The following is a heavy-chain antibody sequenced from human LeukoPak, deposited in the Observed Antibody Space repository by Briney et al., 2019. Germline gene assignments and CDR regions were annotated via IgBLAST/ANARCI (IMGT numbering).Heavy chain of an antibody. D-gene: IGHD6-13*01. CDR3: AREVGYSRYHDAFDI. CDR2: IYHSGST. V-gene: IGHV4-4*02. CDR1: GGSISSSNW. Sequence: PSGTLSLTCAVSGGSISSSNWWSWVRQPPGKGLEWIGEIYHSGSTNYNPSLKSRVTISVDTSKNQFSLKLSSVTAADTAVYYCAREVGYSRYHDAFDIWGQGTMVTVSS. J-gene: IGHJ3*02.